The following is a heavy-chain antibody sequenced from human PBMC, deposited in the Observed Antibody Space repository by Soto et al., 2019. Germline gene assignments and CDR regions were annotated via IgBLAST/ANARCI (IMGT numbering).Heavy chain of an antibody. J-gene: IGHJ5*02. Sequence: ASVKVSCKASGYTFTSYYMHWVRQAPGQGLEWMGIINPSGGSTSYAQKFQGRVTMTRDTSTSTVYMELSSLRSEDTAVYYCALYYDDSSGYYGSLEFDPWGQGTLVTVAS. D-gene: IGHD3-22*01. V-gene: IGHV1-46*01. CDR3: ALYYDDSSGYYGSLEFDP. CDR2: INPSGGST. CDR1: GYTFTSYY.